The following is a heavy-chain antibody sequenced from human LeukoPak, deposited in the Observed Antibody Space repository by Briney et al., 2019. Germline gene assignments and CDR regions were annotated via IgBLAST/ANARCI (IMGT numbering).Heavy chain of an antibody. Sequence: PSETLSLTCTVSGGSISSYYWSWIRQPPGKGLEWIGYIYYSGSTNYNPSLESRVTISVDTSKNQFSLKLSSVTAADTAVYYCASERGYWGQGTLVTVSS. J-gene: IGHJ4*02. V-gene: IGHV4-59*01. CDR3: ASERGY. CDR2: IYYSGST. CDR1: GGSISSYY.